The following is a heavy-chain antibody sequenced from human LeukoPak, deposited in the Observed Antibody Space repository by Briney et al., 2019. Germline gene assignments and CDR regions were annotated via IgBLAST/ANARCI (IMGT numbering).Heavy chain of an antibody. Sequence: ASVKVSCKASGYTFTGYYMHWVRQAPGQGLEWMGWINPNSGGTNYAQKFQGRVTMTRDTSISTAYMELSRLRSDDTAVYYCARADHGVLLAPFWFDPWGQGTLVTVSS. CDR1: GYTFTGYY. CDR2: INPNSGGT. V-gene: IGHV1-2*02. CDR3: ARADHGVLLAPFWFDP. J-gene: IGHJ5*02. D-gene: IGHD4-17*01.